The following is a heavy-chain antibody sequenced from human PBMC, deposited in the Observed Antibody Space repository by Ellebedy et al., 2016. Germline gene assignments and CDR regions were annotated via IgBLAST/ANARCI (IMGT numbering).Heavy chain of an antibody. J-gene: IGHJ4*02. CDR1: GFTFSSYG. CDR3: AKDGYSSSSGGLDY. D-gene: IGHD6-6*01. CDR2: ISYDGSNK. V-gene: IGHV3-30*18. Sequence: GESLKISXAVSGFTFSSYGMHWVRQAPGKGLEWVAVISYDGSNKYYADSVKGRFTISRDNSKNTLYLQMNSLRAEDTAVYYCAKDGYSSSSGGLDYWGQGTLVTVSS.